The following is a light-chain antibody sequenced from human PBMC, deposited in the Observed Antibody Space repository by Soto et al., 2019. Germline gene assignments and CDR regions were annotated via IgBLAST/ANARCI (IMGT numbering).Light chain of an antibody. V-gene: IGLV2-11*01. Sequence: SALTQPRSVSGSPGQSVTISCTGNSSDVGGYDYVSWYQQHPDKAPKLMIYDVSKRPSGVPDRFSGSKSGNTASLTISVLHAEYEAEYYCYSYAGSSYVFGTGTKVTGL. CDR1: SSDVGGYDY. J-gene: IGLJ1*01. CDR3: YSYAGSSYV. CDR2: DVS.